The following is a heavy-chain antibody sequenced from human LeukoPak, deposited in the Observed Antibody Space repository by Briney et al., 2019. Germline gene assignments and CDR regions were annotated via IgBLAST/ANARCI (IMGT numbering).Heavy chain of an antibody. CDR2: ISAYNGNT. V-gene: IGHV1-18*01. CDR1: GYTFTSYG. CDR3: ARSPFPWLPLYCDY. Sequence: ASVKVSCKASGYTFTSYGISWVRQAPGQGLEWMGWISAYNGNTHYAQKLQGRVTMTTDTSTSTAYMELRSLRSDDTAVYYCARSPFPWLPLYCDYWGQGTLVTVSS. J-gene: IGHJ4*02. D-gene: IGHD5-24*01.